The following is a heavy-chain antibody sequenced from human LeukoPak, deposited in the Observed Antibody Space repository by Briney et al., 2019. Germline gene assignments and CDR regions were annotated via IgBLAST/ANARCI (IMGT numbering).Heavy chain of an antibody. CDR2: ISYDGSNK. V-gene: IGHV3-30-3*01. CDR3: ARVYCSGGSCYIDAFDI. D-gene: IGHD2-15*01. Sequence: GGSLGLSCAASGFTFSSYAMHWVRQAPGKGLEWVAVISYDGSNKYYADSVKGRFTISRDNSKNTLYLQMNSLRAEDTAVYYCARVYCSGGSCYIDAFDIWGQGTMVTVSS. CDR1: GFTFSSYA. J-gene: IGHJ3*02.